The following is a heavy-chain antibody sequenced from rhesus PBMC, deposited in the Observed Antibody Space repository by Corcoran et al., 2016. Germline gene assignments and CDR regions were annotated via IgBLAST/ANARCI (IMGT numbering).Heavy chain of an antibody. V-gene: IGHV2S1*01. CDR2: IYWDDDK. J-gene: IGHJ4*01. Sequence: QVTLKESGPALVKPTQTLTLTCTFSGFSISTSGMGVGWIRQPPGKALQWLALIYWDDDKYYSTFLKRRLTNSKGTSQNQVVLKITNMDPVDTATYDCVRKGIAAAGTFDYWGQGVLVTVSS. CDR1: GFSISTSGMG. CDR3: VRKGIAAAGTFDY. D-gene: IGHD6-25*01.